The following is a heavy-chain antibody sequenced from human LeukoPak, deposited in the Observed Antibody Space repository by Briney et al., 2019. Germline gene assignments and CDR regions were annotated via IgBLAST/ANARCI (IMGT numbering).Heavy chain of an antibody. CDR3: ARTIVVVPAVPDAFDI. V-gene: IGHV4-30-4*08. CDR2: IYYSGST. CDR1: GGSISSGGYY. D-gene: IGHD2-2*01. Sequence: SETLSLTCTVSGGSISSGGYYWSWIRQHPGKGLEWIGYIYYSGSTYYNPSLKSRVTISVDTSKNQFSLKLSSVTAADTAVYYCARTIVVVPAVPDAFDIWGQGTMVTVSS. J-gene: IGHJ3*02.